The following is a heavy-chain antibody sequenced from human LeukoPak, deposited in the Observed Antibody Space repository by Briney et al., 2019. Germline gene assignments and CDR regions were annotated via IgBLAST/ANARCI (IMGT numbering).Heavy chain of an antibody. D-gene: IGHD6-13*01. Sequence: SETLSLTCAVYGGSFSGYYWSWIRQPPGKGLEWIGEINHSGSTNYNPSLKSRVTISVDTSKNQFSLKLSSVTAADTAVYYCARERGGYSSSWYDYWGQGTLVTVSS. CDR1: GGSFSGYY. CDR2: INHSGST. V-gene: IGHV4-34*01. J-gene: IGHJ4*02. CDR3: ARERGGYSSSWYDY.